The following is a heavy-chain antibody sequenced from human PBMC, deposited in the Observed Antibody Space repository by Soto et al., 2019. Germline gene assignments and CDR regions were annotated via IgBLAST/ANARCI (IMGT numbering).Heavy chain of an antibody. Sequence: QVQLQESGPGLVKPSETLSLTCTVSGGSVSSGSYYWSWIRQPPGKGLEWIGYISYSGSTNYNPSLTSRVTIAVDTSKNQFSLKLNSVTAADTAFYYCAREHPISMIAVVIDYWGQGNLVTVSS. CDR1: GGSVSSGSYY. V-gene: IGHV4-61*01. J-gene: IGHJ4*02. D-gene: IGHD3-22*01. CDR2: ISYSGST. CDR3: AREHPISMIAVVIDY.